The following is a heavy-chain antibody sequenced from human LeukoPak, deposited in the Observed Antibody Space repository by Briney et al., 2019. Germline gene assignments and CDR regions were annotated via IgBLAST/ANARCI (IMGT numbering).Heavy chain of an antibody. CDR1: GYTFTSYY. D-gene: IGHD6-19*01. J-gene: IGHJ4*02. V-gene: IGHV1-46*01. CDR2: INPSGGST. Sequence: GASVKVSCKASGYTFTSYYMHWVRQAPGQGLEWMGIINPSGGSTSYAQKFQGRVTMTRDMSTSTVYMELSSLRSEDTAVYYCARDLSPISGWCQTGGYWGQGTLVTVSS. CDR3: ARDLSPISGWCQTGGY.